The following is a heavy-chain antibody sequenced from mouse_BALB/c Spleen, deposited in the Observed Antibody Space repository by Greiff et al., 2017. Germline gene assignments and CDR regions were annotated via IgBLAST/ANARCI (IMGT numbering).Heavy chain of an antibody. CDR1: GFTFSDYY. V-gene: IGHV5-4*02. D-gene: IGHD1-1*01. J-gene: IGHJ1*01. CDR3: ARDQTGTTVEGYFDV. CDR2: ISDGGSYT. Sequence: EVHLVESGGGLVKPGGSLKLSCAASGFTFSDYYMYWVRQTPEKRLEWVATISDGGSYTYYPDSVKGRFTISRDNAKNNLYLQMSSLKSEDTAMYYCARDQTGTTVEGYFDVWGAGTTVTVAS.